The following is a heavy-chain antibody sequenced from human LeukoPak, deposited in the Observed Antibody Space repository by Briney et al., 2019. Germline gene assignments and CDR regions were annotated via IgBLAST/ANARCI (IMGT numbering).Heavy chain of an antibody. CDR3: ARLGEWELLDALDI. D-gene: IGHD1-26*01. CDR1: GGSISSYY. V-gene: IGHV4-59*01. Sequence: SETLSLTCTVSGGSISSYYWSWIRQPPGKGLERIGDIYHSGSTNYNPSLKSRVTISVDTSKNQFSLKLSSVTAADTAVYYCARLGEWELLDALDIWGQGTMVTVSS. J-gene: IGHJ3*02. CDR2: IYHSGST.